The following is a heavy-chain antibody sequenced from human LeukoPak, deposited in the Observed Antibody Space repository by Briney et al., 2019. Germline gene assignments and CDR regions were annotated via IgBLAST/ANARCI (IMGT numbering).Heavy chain of an antibody. J-gene: IGHJ6*02. CDR3: AKRGGTGAPFYGMDV. V-gene: IGHV5-51*01. CDR2: IYPGDSDT. Sequence: GESLKISCKGSGYSFTSHWIGWVRQMPGKGLEWMGIIYPGDSDTKYSPSFQGQVTISTDKSISTAYLQWSSLKASDTAMYYCAKRGGTGAPFYGMDVWGQGTTVTVSS. CDR1: GYSFTSHW. D-gene: IGHD1-1*01.